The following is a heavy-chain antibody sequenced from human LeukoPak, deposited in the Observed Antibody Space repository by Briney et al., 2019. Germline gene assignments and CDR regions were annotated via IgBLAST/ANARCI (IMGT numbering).Heavy chain of an antibody. Sequence: PGGSLRLSCVASGFSTYSNYMSWVRQPPGKGLEWVSVVYSGGSTNHAESVRGRFIVSRDLSRNTIYLQMNDLRPEDTAVYYCARDLGWDNITSFHFWGQGALVTVSS. CDR1: GFSTYSNY. J-gene: IGHJ4*02. CDR3: ARDLGWDNITSFHF. V-gene: IGHV3-66*02. CDR2: VYSGGST. D-gene: IGHD1-26*01.